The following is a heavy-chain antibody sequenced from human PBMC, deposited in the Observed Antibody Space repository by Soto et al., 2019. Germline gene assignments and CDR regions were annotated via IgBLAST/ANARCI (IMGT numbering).Heavy chain of an antibody. Sequence: SQTQSLTSTVSGGSIRSSSFHWSWMSQPRGKGLEWIGSIYYSGSTYYSPSLKSRVTISVDTSKNQFSLKLSSVTAADTAVYFCARRERAAGTDWWFDLWGQGTLVIVSS. CDR2: IYYSGST. J-gene: IGHJ5*02. V-gene: IGHV4-39*01. D-gene: IGHD6-13*01. CDR1: GGSIRSSSFH. CDR3: ARRERAAGTDWWFDL.